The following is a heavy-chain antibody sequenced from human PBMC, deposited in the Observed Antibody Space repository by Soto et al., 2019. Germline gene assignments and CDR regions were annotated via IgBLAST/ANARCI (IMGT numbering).Heavy chain of an antibody. D-gene: IGHD3-22*01. CDR3: ARLLYYDSSGYPVDY. Sequence: QVQLVQSGAEVKKPGSSVKVSCKASGGTFSSYISWVRQAPGQGLEWMGRIIPILGIANYAQKFQGRVTMTADKPTSTAYMELSSLRSEDTAVYYCARLLYYDSSGYPVDYWGQGTLVTVSS. CDR1: GGTFSSY. J-gene: IGHJ4*02. V-gene: IGHV1-69*02. CDR2: IIPILGIA.